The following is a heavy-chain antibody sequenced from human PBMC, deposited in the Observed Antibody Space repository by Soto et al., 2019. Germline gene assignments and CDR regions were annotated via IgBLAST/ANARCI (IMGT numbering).Heavy chain of an antibody. CDR2: MNPNSGNT. CDR1: GYTFTSYD. V-gene: IGHV1-8*01. J-gene: IGHJ3*02. Sequence: QVQLVQSGAEVKKPGASVKVSCKASGYTFTSYDINWVRQATGQGLEWMGWMNPNSGNTGYAQKFQGRVTMTRNTSISTAYMELSSLRSEYTAVYYCARTPYYYGSVILEEDAFDIWGQGTMVTVSS. CDR3: ARTPYYYGSVILEEDAFDI. D-gene: IGHD3-10*01.